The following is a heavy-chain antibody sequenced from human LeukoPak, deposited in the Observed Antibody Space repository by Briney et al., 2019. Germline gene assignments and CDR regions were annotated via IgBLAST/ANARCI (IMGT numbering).Heavy chain of an antibody. CDR2: INSGFST. Sequence: GESLRLSCAASGFTFSSYGMHWVRRAPGKGLEWVAAINSGFSTYYPDSVKGRFTISRDNSKNTLHLQMNSLAVEDTAVYYCAKDRFDGGADQPYFDSWGQGTQVTVSS. D-gene: IGHD2-21*01. CDR1: GFTFSSYG. J-gene: IGHJ4*02. V-gene: IGHV3-NL1*01. CDR3: AKDRFDGGADQPYFDS.